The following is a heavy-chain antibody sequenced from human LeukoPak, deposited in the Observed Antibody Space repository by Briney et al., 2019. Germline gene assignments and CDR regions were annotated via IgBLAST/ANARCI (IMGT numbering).Heavy chain of an antibody. J-gene: IGHJ6*03. CDR1: GFTFSSYA. D-gene: IGHD2-2*01. Sequence: GGSLRLSCAASGFTFSSYAMHWVRQAPGKGLEWVAVISYDGSNKYYADSVQGQFTISRDNSKNTLYLQMNSLRGDDTAVYYCARDPPCRGSTSCYWGPYYYYYMDVWGKGTTVTVSS. V-gene: IGHV3-30-3*01. CDR2: ISYDGSNK. CDR3: ARDPPCRGSTSCYWGPYYYYYMDV.